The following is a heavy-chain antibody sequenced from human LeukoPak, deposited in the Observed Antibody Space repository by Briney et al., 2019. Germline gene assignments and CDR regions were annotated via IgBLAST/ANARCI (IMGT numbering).Heavy chain of an antibody. Sequence: SETLSLTCTVSGGSISSSSYYWGWIRQPPGKGLEWIGSIYYSGSTYYNPSLKSRVTISVDTSKNQFSLKLSSVTAADTAVYYCARLTKSPLTFDYWGQGTLVTVSS. D-gene: IGHD3-9*01. CDR2: IYYSGST. CDR3: ARLTKSPLTFDY. J-gene: IGHJ4*02. CDR1: GGSISSSSYY. V-gene: IGHV4-39*07.